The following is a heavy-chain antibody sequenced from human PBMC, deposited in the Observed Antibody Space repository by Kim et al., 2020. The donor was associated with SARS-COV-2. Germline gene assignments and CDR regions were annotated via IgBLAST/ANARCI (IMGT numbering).Heavy chain of an antibody. Sequence: GGSLRLSCAASGFTFTNAWMTWVRQAPGKGLEWVSHIKSKTDGAKTDYAAPVKGRFTISRDDSKNTVYLEMNSLKTEDTAVYYCATPPGYYVNSPFDFWG. CDR3: ATPPGYYVNSPFDF. D-gene: IGHD3-22*01. J-gene: IGHJ4*01. CDR2: IKSKTDGAKT. V-gene: IGHV3-15*01. CDR1: GFTFTNAW.